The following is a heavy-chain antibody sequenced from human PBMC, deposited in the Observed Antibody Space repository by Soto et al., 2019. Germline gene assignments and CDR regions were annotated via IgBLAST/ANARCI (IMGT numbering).Heavy chain of an antibody. D-gene: IGHD5-12*01. CDR1: GYTFTSYD. Sequence: QVQLVQSGAEVKKPGASVKVSCKASGYTFTSYDINWVRQATGQGLEWMGWMNPNRGNTGYAQKLQGGVTMTSNTSISTAYMELSRLRSEDTALYYCARDRVGLEDYWGQGTLVTVSS. J-gene: IGHJ4*02. V-gene: IGHV1-8*01. CDR2: MNPNRGNT. CDR3: ARDRVGLEDY.